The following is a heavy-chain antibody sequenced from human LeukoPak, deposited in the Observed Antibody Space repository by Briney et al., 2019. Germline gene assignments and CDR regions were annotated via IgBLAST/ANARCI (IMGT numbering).Heavy chain of an antibody. CDR2: ISDSGTT. CDR3: ARDFMVRGDPVNYYYYYMDV. J-gene: IGHJ6*03. V-gene: IGHV4-59*01. D-gene: IGHD3-10*01. CDR1: GGSISNYY. Sequence: SETLSLTCTVSGGSISNYYWSWIRQPPGKGLEWIGYISDSGTTNYNPSLKSRVTTSLDTSKNQFSLQLRSVTAADTAVYYCARDFMVRGDPVNYYYYYMDVWGTGATITVSS.